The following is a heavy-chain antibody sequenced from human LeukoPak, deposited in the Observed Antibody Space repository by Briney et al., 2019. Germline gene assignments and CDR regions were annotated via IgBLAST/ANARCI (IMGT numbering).Heavy chain of an antibody. D-gene: IGHD3-3*01. CDR2: INPNSGDT. V-gene: IGHV1-2*02. CDR3: ARDTARITIFGAAKYMDG. Sequence: ASVKASCKASGDTFFDYYMHWVRQAPGQELEGMGWINPNSGDTKYAQKFQGRVTMTRDTSISTAYMELSRLRSDDTAVYYCARDTARITIFGAAKYMDGWGKGTTVTVSS. CDR1: GDTFFDYY. J-gene: IGHJ6*03.